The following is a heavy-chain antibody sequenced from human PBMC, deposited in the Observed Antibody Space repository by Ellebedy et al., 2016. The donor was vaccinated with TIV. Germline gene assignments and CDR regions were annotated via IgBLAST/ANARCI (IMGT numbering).Heavy chain of an antibody. J-gene: IGHJ5*02. Sequence: SETLSLXXTVSGGSISSGGYYWSWIRQHPGKGLEWIGYIYYSGSTYYNPSLKSRVTISVDTSKNQFSLKLSSVTAADTAVYYCARLYEVVAANRWFDPWGQGTLVTVSS. D-gene: IGHD2-15*01. CDR3: ARLYEVVAANRWFDP. V-gene: IGHV4-31*03. CDR2: IYYSGST. CDR1: GGSISSGGYY.